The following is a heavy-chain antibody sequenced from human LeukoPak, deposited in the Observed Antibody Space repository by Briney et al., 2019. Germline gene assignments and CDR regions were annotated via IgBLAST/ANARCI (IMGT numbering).Heavy chain of an antibody. CDR1: GGSINSGEFY. J-gene: IGHJ6*02. V-gene: IGHV4-30-4*01. Sequence: SETLSLTCTVSGGSINSGEFYWTWLRQSPGKGLEWIGRFTYSGSTYYNPSLRSRPTISVDTSKNEFSLKLRSMTAADTAVYYCARDNDGLDVWGQGTSVTVSS. CDR2: FTYSGST. CDR3: ARDNDGLDV.